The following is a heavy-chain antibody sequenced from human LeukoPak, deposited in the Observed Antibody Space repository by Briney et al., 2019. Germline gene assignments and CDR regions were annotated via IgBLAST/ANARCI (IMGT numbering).Heavy chain of an antibody. CDR3: ARADYGDYYSPFDP. D-gene: IGHD4-17*01. V-gene: IGHV1-69*13. J-gene: IGHJ5*02. CDR1: GGTFSSYA. CDR2: IIPILGTA. Sequence: GASVKVSCKASGGTFSSYAISWVRQAPGQGLEWMGGIIPILGTANYAQKFQGRVTITADESTSTAYMELSSLRSEDTAVYYCARADYGDYYSPFDPWGQGTLVTVSS.